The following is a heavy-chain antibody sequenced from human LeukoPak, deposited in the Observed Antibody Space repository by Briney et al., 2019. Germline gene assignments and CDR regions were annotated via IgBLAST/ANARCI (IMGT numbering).Heavy chain of an antibody. Sequence: PGGSLRLSCSASGFTFSSYAMHWVRQAPGKGLEYVSAISSNGGSTYYADSVKGRFTISRDNSKNTLYLQMSSLRAEDTAVYYCGTGGIAVAGFQPDYWGQGTLVTVSS. CDR3: GTGGIAVAGFQPDY. V-gene: IGHV3-64D*06. D-gene: IGHD6-19*01. J-gene: IGHJ4*02. CDR2: ISSNGGST. CDR1: GFTFSSYA.